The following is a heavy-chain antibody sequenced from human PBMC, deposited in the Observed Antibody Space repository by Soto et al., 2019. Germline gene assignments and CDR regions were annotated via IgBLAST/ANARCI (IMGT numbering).Heavy chain of an antibody. J-gene: IGHJ3*01. D-gene: IGHD3-9*01. Sequence: QVQLQESGPGLVKPSGTLSLTCAVSGGSISSSHWWTWVRQSPGKGLEYIGEISHSGTSNSNPSPQSRFTLSVDKSKNHFSLTLTSVTAADTAVYYCARVVLTITRGAFDAWGQGTLVIVSS. V-gene: IGHV4-4*02. CDR1: GGSISSSHW. CDR3: ARVVLTITRGAFDA. CDR2: ISHSGTS.